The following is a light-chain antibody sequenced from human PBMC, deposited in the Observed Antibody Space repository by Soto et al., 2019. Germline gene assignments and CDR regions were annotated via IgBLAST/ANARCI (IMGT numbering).Light chain of an antibody. CDR3: QRSWT. J-gene: IGKJ2*01. CDR1: QNISDS. CDR2: AAS. Sequence: DIQMTQSPSSLSASVGDRVTITCRASQNISDSLNWYQHKPGQAHKLLIYAASSLQSGVPSRFSGSGSETDFTLTISSLQPEDFASYFCQRSWTFGQGTKL. V-gene: IGKV1-39*01.